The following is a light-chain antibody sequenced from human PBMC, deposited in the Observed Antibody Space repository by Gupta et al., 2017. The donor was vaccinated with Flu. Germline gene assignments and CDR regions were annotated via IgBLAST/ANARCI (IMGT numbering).Light chain of an antibody. J-gene: IGKJ4*01. CDR1: QTVLYSSNNQNY. Sequence: DIVMTQSPDSLAVSLGERATTNCKSSQTVLYSSNNQNYLAWYQQKPGQPPRLLIYWASTRKSGVPERFSGSGSGTDFTLTISSLQAEDVAVYYCQHYYSTPLTFGGGTKVEIK. CDR3: QHYYSTPLT. CDR2: WAS. V-gene: IGKV4-1*01.